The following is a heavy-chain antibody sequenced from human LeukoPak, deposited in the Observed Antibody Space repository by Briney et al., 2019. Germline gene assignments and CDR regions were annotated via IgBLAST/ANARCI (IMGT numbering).Heavy chain of an antibody. Sequence: GGSLRLSCAASGFTFSSYGMHWVRQAPGKGLEWVAVISYDGSNKYYADSVKGRFTISRDNSKTTLYLQMNSLRAEDTAVYYCAKDPVGYDSSGYVDYWGQGTLVTVSS. CDR1: GFTFSSYG. J-gene: IGHJ4*02. D-gene: IGHD3-22*01. CDR2: ISYDGSNK. CDR3: AKDPVGYDSSGYVDY. V-gene: IGHV3-30*18.